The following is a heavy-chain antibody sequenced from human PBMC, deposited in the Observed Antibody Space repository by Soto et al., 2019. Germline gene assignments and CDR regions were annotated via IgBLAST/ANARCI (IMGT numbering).Heavy chain of an antibody. CDR3: TTGVVVVAAITSDY. CDR2: IKSKTDGGTT. D-gene: IGHD2-15*01. Sequence: GGSLRLSCAASGFTFSNAWMSWVRQAPGKGLEWVGRIKSKTDGGTTDYAAPVKGRFTISRDDSKNTLYLQMNSLKTEDTAVYYCTTGVVVVAAITSDYWGQGTLVTVSS. J-gene: IGHJ4*02. V-gene: IGHV3-15*01. CDR1: GFTFSNAW.